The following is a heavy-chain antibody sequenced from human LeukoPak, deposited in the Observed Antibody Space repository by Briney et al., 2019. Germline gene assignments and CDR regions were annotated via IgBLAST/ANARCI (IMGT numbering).Heavy chain of an antibody. V-gene: IGHV3-7*01. CDR2: IKQDESEK. J-gene: IGHJ4*02. Sequence: PGGSLRLSYAASGFTFSSYWMSWVRQAPGKGLEWVANIKQDESEKYYVDSVKGRFTISRDNAKNSLYLQMNSLRAEDTAVYYCARDKIEGPTKLDYWGQGILVTVSS. CDR3: ARDKIEGPTKLDY. D-gene: IGHD1-1*01. CDR1: GFTFSSYW.